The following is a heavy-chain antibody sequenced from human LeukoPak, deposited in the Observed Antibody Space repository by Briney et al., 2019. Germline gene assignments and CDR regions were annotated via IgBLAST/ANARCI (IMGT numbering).Heavy chain of an antibody. J-gene: IGHJ4*02. CDR1: GFDFRNYY. CDR3: TRDEGATVATYRFDF. D-gene: IGHD4-23*01. Sequence: GGSVRLSCEASGFDFRNYYMSWVRQASGKGLEWLANIKYDGTYTNYKDSVKGRLTLSRDNAKNSVYLQMNSLRAEDTAVYYCTRDEGATVATYRFDFWGRGTLVTVSS. CDR2: IKYDGTYT. V-gene: IGHV3-7*01.